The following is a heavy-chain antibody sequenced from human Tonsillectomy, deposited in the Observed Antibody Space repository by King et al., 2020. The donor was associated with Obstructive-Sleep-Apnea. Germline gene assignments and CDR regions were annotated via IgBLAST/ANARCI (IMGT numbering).Heavy chain of an antibody. D-gene: IGHD2-15*01. V-gene: IGHV3-66*01. CDR2: IYSGGST. CDR3: ARDITPYCGRYYYGLPV. Sequence: EVQLVESGGRLVQPGGSLRLSCAASGITVSSSYMSWVRQAPGKGLEWVANIYSGGSTYYADSVKGRVTVSRANSKNMLFLQMNSLGAEVTAVYYCARDITPYCGRYYYGLPVWGQGTTVTVSS. CDR1: GITVSSSY. J-gene: IGHJ6*02.